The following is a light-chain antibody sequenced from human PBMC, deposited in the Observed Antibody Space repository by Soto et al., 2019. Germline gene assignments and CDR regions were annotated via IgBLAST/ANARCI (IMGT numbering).Light chain of an antibody. CDR2: KAS. CDR3: QHYNSYAEA. Sequence: DIPMTQSPSTLSGSVGDRVTITCRASQTICSWLASYQQKPGKAPKLLIYKASTLKSGVPSRFSGSGSGTEFTLNVSSLQPDDCGTYYCQHYNSYAEAFGQGTKVELK. J-gene: IGKJ1*01. CDR1: QTICSW. V-gene: IGKV1-5*03.